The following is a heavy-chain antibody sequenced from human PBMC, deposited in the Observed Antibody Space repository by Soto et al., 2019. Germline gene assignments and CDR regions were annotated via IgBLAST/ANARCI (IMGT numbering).Heavy chain of an antibody. J-gene: IGHJ3*02. D-gene: IGHD3-22*01. Sequence: QVQLVQSGAEVKKPGSSVKVSCKASGGTFSSNVITWVRQAPGQGLEWMGGIIPILGTANYAQKFQGRVKITADESTSTAYMELSSLRSEDTAVYYCARRANYYDSSGYYRGAFDIWGQGTMVTVSS. V-gene: IGHV1-69*01. CDR1: GGTFSSNV. CDR2: IIPILGTA. CDR3: ARRANYYDSSGYYRGAFDI.